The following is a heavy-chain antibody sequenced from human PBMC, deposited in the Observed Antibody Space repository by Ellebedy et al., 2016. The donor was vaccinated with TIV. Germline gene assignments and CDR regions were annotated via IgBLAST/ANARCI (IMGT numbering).Heavy chain of an antibody. CDR2: LYPTGTT. V-gene: IGHV4-4*07. D-gene: IGHD3-22*01. Sequence: PGGSLRLSCTVSGVSITSHFWTWIRQPAGKGLEWIGRLYPTGTTTHNPSFTSRVTVSRDTSKDQFSLKLNSVTAADTAVYFCARHGPQWFDAFDLWGPGTLFTVSS. CDR1: GVSITSHF. J-gene: IGHJ3*01. CDR3: ARHGPQWFDAFDL.